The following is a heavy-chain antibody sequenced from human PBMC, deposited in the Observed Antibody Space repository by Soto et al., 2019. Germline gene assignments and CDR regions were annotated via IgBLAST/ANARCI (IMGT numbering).Heavy chain of an antibody. V-gene: IGHV4-61*01. D-gene: IGHD6-6*01. CDR2: IYYSGST. CDR1: GGSVSSGSYY. Sequence: SETLSLTCTVSGGSVSSGSYYWSWIRQPPGKGLEWIGYIYYSGSTNYNPSLKSRVTISVDTSKNQFSLKLSSVTAAGTAVYYCARSVPAARRKNDYYGMDVWGQGTTVTVSS. J-gene: IGHJ6*02. CDR3: ARSVPAARRKNDYYGMDV.